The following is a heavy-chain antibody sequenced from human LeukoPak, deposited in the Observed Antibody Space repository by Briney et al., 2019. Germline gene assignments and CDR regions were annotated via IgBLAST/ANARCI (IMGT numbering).Heavy chain of an antibody. CDR3: AELDSSSPRY. CDR2: ISSSGSTI. CDR1: GFTFSSYE. J-gene: IGHJ4*02. V-gene: IGHV3-48*03. D-gene: IGHD6-13*01. Sequence: PGGSLRLSCAASGFTFSSYEMNWVRQAPGKGLEWVSYISSSGSTIYYADSVKGRFTISRDNAKNSLYLQMNSLRAEDTGVYYCAELDSSSPRYWGQGTLVTVSS.